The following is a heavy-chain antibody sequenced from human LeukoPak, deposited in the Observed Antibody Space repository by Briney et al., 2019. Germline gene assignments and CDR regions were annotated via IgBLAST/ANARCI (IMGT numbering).Heavy chain of an antibody. V-gene: IGHV1-69*13. CDR2: IIPIFGTA. D-gene: IGHD3-16*02. CDR3: ARGMDYDYVWGSYRPNYFDY. J-gene: IGHJ4*02. CDR1: GGTFSSYA. Sequence: GASVKVSCKASGGTFSSYAISWVRQAPGQGLEWMGGIIPIFGTANYAQKFQGRVTITADESTSTAYKELSSLRSEDTAVYYCARGMDYDYVWGSYRPNYFDYWGQGTLVTVSS.